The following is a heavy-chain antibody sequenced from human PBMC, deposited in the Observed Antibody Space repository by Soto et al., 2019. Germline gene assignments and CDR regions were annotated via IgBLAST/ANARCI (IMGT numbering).Heavy chain of an antibody. Sequence: SLTSTVSGGSISGGGYYWSWIRQHPGKGLEWIGYIYYSGSTYYNPSLKSRVTISVDTSKNQFSMKLRYVTAADTAVYYCARESGTAAGFTWFDPWGPGTLVPFSS. CDR2: IYYSGST. V-gene: IGHV4-31*03. D-gene: IGHD2-2*01. J-gene: IGHJ5*02. CDR3: ARESGTAAGFTWFDP. CDR1: GGSISGGGYY.